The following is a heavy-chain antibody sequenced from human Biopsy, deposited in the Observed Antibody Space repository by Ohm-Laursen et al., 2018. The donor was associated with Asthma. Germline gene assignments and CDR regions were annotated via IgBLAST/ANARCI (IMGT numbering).Heavy chain of an antibody. Sequence: PGTLSLTCTVSGVSISSDYWSWIRQPPGKGLEWIGHIYYSGSTNYQPSLKSRVTISVDTSKNQFSLKLRSVTAADAAVYYCASGISRVTGLFDHFDSWGQGTLVTVSS. V-gene: IGHV4-59*01. D-gene: IGHD2-21*02. CDR2: IYYSGST. CDR1: GVSISSDY. J-gene: IGHJ4*02. CDR3: ASGISRVTGLFDHFDS.